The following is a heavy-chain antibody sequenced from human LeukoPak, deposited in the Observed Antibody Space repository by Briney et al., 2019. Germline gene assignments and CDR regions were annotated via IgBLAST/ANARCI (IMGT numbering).Heavy chain of an antibody. CDR2: IHYRGTT. CDR3: ARDEHGDFQGFDY. Sequence: SETLSLTCTVSGASFSSYYWNWIRQSPGKGLEWLGNIHYRGTTNYNPSLKNRVALSLDTSKSQFVLKVTSVTAADTAVYYCARDEHGDFQGFDYWGQGTRVTVSS. J-gene: IGHJ4*02. D-gene: IGHD4-17*01. CDR1: GASFSSYY. V-gene: IGHV4-59*13.